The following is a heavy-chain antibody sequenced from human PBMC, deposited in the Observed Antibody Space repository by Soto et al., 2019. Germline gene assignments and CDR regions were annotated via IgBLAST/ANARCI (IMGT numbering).Heavy chain of an antibody. CDR2: INHSGST. CDR3: ARYYGGKVLDY. J-gene: IGHJ4*02. V-gene: IGHV4-34*01. Sequence: QVQLQQWGAGLLKPSETLSLTCGVYGGSFSGYYWSWIRQPPGKGPEWIGEINHSGSTNYNPSLKSRVTISIDTSKNQFSLKLSSVTAADTAVYYCARYYGGKVLDYWGQGTLVTVSS. CDR1: GGSFSGYY. D-gene: IGHD4-17*01.